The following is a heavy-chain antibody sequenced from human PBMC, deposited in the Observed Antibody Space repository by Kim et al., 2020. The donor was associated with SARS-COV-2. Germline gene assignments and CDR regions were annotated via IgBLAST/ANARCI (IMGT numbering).Heavy chain of an antibody. CDR2: IYTSGRT. J-gene: IGHJ4*02. Sequence: SETLSLTCTVSGDSLSSDYWSWNRQPAGKGLEWIGRIYTSGRTNYNPSLQSRVTMSVDMSKNQFFLKLSSVTAADTAVYYCGSALGHWGQGTLVTVPS. D-gene: IGHD3-16*02. CDR1: GDSLSSDY. V-gene: IGHV4-4*07. CDR3: GSALGH.